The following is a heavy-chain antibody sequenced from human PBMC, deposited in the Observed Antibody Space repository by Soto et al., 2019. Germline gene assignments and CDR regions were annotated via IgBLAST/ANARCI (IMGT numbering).Heavy chain of an antibody. CDR3: ARDLRGRGSGRFDP. CDR2: IYYSGVT. CDR1: CDSITSGGYY. D-gene: IGHD3-10*01. V-gene: IGHV4-31*03. J-gene: IGHJ5*02. Sequence: QVQLQESGPGLVKPSQTLSLTCTVSCDSITSGGYYWTWIRQPPGKGLEGIGYIYYSGVTYYNPSLKSRVTISVDTSKNQFSLILSAVTAADTAVYYCARDLRGRGSGRFDPWGQGTLVTVSS.